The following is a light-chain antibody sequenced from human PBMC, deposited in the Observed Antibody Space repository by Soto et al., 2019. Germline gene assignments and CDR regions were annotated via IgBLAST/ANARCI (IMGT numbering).Light chain of an antibody. CDR1: QSVSRN. J-gene: IGKJ1*01. Sequence: EIVMTQSPATLSVSPGERATLSCRASQSVSRNVAWYQQKPGQAPRLLIHDASTRATGISVRFSGSGSGTEFTLTIRSRQTEDFAVYYGQQYNNWLWTFGQGTKVEIK. V-gene: IGKV3-15*01. CDR3: QQYNNWLWT. CDR2: DAS.